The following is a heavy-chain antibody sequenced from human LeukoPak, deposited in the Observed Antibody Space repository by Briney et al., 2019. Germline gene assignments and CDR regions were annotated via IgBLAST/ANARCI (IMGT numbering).Heavy chain of an antibody. J-gene: IGHJ4*02. D-gene: IGHD3-16*01. Sequence: GGSLRLSCAASGFTFSSYEMNWVRQAPGKGLEWVSYISSSGSTIYYADSVKGRFTISRDNAKNSLYLQMNSLRAEDTAVYYCARDYVWGSYFGYWGQGTLVTVSS. CDR1: GFTFSSYE. CDR3: ARDYVWGSYFGY. V-gene: IGHV3-48*03. CDR2: ISSSGSTI.